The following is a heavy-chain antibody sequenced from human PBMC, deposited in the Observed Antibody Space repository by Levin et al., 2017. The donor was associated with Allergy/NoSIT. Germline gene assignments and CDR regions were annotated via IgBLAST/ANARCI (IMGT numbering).Heavy chain of an antibody. CDR1: GFTFSSYA. CDR2: ISGSGTTT. CDR3: AKIPSWGSGGYYFDY. D-gene: IGHD3-10*01. Sequence: GESLKISCAASGFTFSSYAMSWVRQAPGKGLEWVSAISGSGTTTHDADSVKGRFTISRDNSKNTLYLQMNSLRAEDTAVYYCAKIPSWGSGGYYFDYWGQGTLVTVSS. J-gene: IGHJ4*02. V-gene: IGHV3-23*01.